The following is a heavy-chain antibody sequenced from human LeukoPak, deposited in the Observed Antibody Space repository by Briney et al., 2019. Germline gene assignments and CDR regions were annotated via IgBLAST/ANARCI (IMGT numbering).Heavy chain of an antibody. V-gene: IGHV4-30-4*08. CDR2: IYYSGST. Sequence: SETLSLTCTVSGGSISSGDYYWSWIRQPPGEGLEWIGYIYYSGSTYYNPSLKSRVTISVDTSKNQFSLKLSSVTAADTAVYYCARTLLISVSIDYWGQGTLVTVSS. CDR3: ARTLLISVSIDY. D-gene: IGHD3-10*02. CDR1: GGSISSGDYY. J-gene: IGHJ4*02.